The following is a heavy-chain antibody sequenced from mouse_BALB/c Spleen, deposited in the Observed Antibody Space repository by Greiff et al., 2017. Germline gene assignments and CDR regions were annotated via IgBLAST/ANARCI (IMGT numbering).Heavy chain of an antibody. Sequence: EVKVVESGGGLVKPGGSLKLSCAASGFTFSDYYMYWVRQTPEKRLEWVATISDGGSYTYYPDSVKGRFTISRDNAKNNLYLQMSSLKSEDTAMYYCAREGRPFFFAYWGQGTLVTVAA. CDR2: ISDGGSYT. J-gene: IGHJ3*01. CDR1: GFTFSDYY. CDR3: AREGRPFFFAY. V-gene: IGHV5-4*02.